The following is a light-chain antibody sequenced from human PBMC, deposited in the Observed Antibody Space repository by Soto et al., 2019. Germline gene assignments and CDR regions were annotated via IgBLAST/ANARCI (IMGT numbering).Light chain of an antibody. Sequence: EIVMTQSPATLSLSPGEKTSLSCRASQSVSRNLAWYQQKPGQTPRLLIYGTSTRATGVPARFSAVGAGTEFTLTISSLQSEDFAVYYCQQYHSSPLTFSGGTKVEI. CDR1: QSVSRN. V-gene: IGKV3-15*01. CDR2: GTS. CDR3: QQYHSSPLT. J-gene: IGKJ4*01.